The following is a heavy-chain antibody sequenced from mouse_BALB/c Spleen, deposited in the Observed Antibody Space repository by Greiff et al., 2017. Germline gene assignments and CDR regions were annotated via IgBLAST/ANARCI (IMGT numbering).Heavy chain of an antibody. D-gene: IGHD2-4*01. V-gene: IGHV2-9*02. Sequence: VQVVESGPGLVAPSQSLSITCTVSGFSLTSYGVHWVRQPPGKGLEWLGVIWAGGSTNYNSALMSRLSISKDNSKSQVFLKMNSLQTDDTAMYYCARDLMIKGGYWYFDVWGAGTTVTVSS. CDR2: IWAGGST. CDR3: ARDLMIKGGYWYFDV. J-gene: IGHJ1*01. CDR1: GFSLTSYG.